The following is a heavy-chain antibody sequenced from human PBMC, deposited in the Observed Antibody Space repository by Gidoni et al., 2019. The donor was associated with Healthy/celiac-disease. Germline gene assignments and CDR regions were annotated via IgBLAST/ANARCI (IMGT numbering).Heavy chain of an antibody. CDR3: ARDGGVGYSGFQLDY. CDR2: INPSGGST. D-gene: IGHD5-12*01. CDR1: GYTFTSYY. J-gene: IGHJ4*02. V-gene: IGHV1-46*03. Sequence: QVQLVQSGAEVKKPGASVKVSCKASGYTFTSYYMHWVRQAPGQGLEWMGIINPSGGSTSYAQKFQGRVTMTRDTSTSTVYMELSSLRSEDTAVYYCARDGGVGYSGFQLDYWGQGTLVTVSS.